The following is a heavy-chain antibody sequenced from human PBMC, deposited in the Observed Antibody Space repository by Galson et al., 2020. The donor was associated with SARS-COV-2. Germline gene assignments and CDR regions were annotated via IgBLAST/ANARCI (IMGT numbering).Heavy chain of an antibody. Sequence: PGGSLRLSCAASGFTFVDYAMHWVRQPPGKGLEWVSGISWNSGTIGYADSVKGRFTVSRDNAKNSLYLQMNSLRAEDTALYYCAKDRGIAGRPGSGIDTVVVPAVWYGMDVWGQGSTVTVSS. CDR3: AKDRGIAGRPGSGIDTVVVPAVWYGMDV. J-gene: IGHJ6*02. V-gene: IGHV3-9*01. D-gene: IGHD2-2*01. CDR1: GFTFVDYA. CDR2: ISWNSGTI.